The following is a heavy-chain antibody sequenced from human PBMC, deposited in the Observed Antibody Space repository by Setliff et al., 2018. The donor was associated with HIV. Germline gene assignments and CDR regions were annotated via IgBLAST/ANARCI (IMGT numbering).Heavy chain of an antibody. Sequence: ASVKVSCKASGNSFISHYIHWVRQAPGQGLEWMGWINTNTGNPTYAQGFTGRFVFSLDTSVSTAYLQISSLKAEDTAVYYCARGASSSAVYYYYYYMDVWGKGTTVTVSS. CDR1: GNSFISHY. CDR2: INTNTGNP. J-gene: IGHJ6*03. V-gene: IGHV7-4-1*02. CDR3: ARGASSSAVYYYYYYMDV. D-gene: IGHD6-6*01.